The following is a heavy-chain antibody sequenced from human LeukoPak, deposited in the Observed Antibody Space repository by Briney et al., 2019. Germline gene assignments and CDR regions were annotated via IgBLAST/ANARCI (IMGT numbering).Heavy chain of an antibody. Sequence: GGSLRLSCVASGFSFSTSWMHWVRQTPGKELLWLSRISSDGTNTKYADSVKGRFTTSRDNVKSTLYLQMNSLRAEDTAVYYCARDQTQAGPTTVDYWGQGTLVTVSS. J-gene: IGHJ4*02. CDR2: ISSDGTNT. V-gene: IGHV3-74*01. D-gene: IGHD1-14*01. CDR1: GFSFSTSW. CDR3: ARDQTQAGPTTVDY.